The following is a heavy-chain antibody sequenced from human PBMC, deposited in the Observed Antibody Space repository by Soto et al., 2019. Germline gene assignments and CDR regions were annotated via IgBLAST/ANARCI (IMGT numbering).Heavy chain of an antibody. CDR1: GGTFSSYA. V-gene: IGHV1-69*13. J-gene: IGHJ6*02. CDR2: IIPIFGTA. Sequence: SVKVSCKASGGTFSSYAISWVRQAPGQGLEWMGGIIPIFGTANYAQKFQGRVTITADESTSTAYMELSSLRSEDTAVYYCARGNIVVVVTRSYYSYYGMDVWGQGTTVTVSS. CDR3: ARGNIVVVVTRSYYSYYGMDV. D-gene: IGHD2-15*01.